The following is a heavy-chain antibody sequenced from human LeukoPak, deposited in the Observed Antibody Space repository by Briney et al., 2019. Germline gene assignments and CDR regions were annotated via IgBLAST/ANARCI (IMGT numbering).Heavy chain of an antibody. J-gene: IGHJ4*02. Sequence: GGSLRLSCAASGFTFSDHYMDWVRQAPGKGLEWVGRAVKTGNSYTTEYAASVKGRFTISRDDSKNLLYLQMNSLKSDDTAVYYCAREEIAVAGPHFDYWGQGTLVTVSS. CDR3: AREEIAVAGPHFDY. CDR1: GFTFSDHY. V-gene: IGHV3-72*01. D-gene: IGHD6-19*01. CDR2: AVKTGNSYTT.